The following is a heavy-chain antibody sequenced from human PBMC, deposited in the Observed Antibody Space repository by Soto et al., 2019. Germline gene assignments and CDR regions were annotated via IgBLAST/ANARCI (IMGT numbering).Heavy chain of an antibody. CDR2: ISNNGKKT. CDR1: GFSFSTYD. J-gene: IGHJ4*02. V-gene: IGHV3-48*03. D-gene: IGHD1-20*01. Sequence: HPGGSLRLSCAASGFSFSTYDMNWVRQAPGKGLEWVSFISNNGKKTYYADSVKGRFTISRDNTKNSLFLQVTSLRDDDTAVYFCARESITPPRFFDYWGQGTLVTAPQ. CDR3: ARESITPPRFFDY.